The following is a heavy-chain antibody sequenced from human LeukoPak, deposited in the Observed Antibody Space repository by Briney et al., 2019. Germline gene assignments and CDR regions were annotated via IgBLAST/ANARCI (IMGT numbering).Heavy chain of an antibody. J-gene: IGHJ6*03. CDR2: ISYDGSNK. Sequence: GGSLRLSCAASGFTFNSYGMHWVRQAPGKGLEWVAVISYDGSNKYHADSVKGRFTISRDNSKNTLYLQMNSLRAEDTAVYYCARDGPPMGTYYYYYMDVWGKGTTVTVSS. CDR1: GFTFNSYG. V-gene: IGHV3-30*03. D-gene: IGHD5-18*01. CDR3: ARDGPPMGTYYYYYMDV.